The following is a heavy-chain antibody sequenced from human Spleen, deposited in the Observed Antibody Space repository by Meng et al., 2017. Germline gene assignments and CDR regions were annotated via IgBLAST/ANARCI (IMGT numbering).Heavy chain of an antibody. CDR2: INHSGST. Sequence: QVQLQRGGAGLLKPSETLSLTCAVYGGSFSGYYLRWSRQPPGKGLEWIGEINHSGSTNYNPSLESRATISVDTSQNNLSLKLSSVTAADSAVYYCARGPTTMANDFDYWGQGTLVTVSS. J-gene: IGHJ4*02. CDR1: GGSFSGYY. D-gene: IGHD4-11*01. V-gene: IGHV4-34*01. CDR3: ARGPTTMANDFDY.